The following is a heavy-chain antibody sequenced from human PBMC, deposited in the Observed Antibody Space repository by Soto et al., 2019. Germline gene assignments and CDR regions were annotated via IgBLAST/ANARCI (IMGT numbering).Heavy chain of an antibody. J-gene: IGHJ4*02. D-gene: IGHD3-3*01. CDR3: ATGVIWIGYFTVDS. CDR2: FIPVYRTL. Sequence: SVKVSFKASGGSFGNSAINWVRQTPGQGLEWLGGFIPVYRTLNYAQKFQGRVTITADESTGTAYMTLSSLASNDTAVYYCATGVIWIGYFTVDSWGQGTRVTVSS. V-gene: IGHV1-69*13. CDR1: GGSFGNSA.